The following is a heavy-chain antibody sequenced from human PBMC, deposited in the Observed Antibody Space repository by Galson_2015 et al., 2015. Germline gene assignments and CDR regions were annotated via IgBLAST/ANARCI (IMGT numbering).Heavy chain of an antibody. CDR3: ARDSGTAVGSSELGH. CDR1: GYTFTDYY. D-gene: IGHD3-10*01. Sequence: SGYTFTDYYLNWVRQAPGQGLERMGIINPLGGSAYYAQNFQDRVTMTRDKSTSTVYMELGSLMSEDTAVYYCARDSGTAVGSSELGHWGQGTLVTVSS. CDR2: INPLGGSA. J-gene: IGHJ4*02. V-gene: IGHV1-46*01.